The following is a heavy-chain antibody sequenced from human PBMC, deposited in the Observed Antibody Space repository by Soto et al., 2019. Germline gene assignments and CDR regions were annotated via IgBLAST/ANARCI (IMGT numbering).Heavy chain of an antibody. CDR2: IYYAGTT. D-gene: IGHD3-22*01. CDR1: GGSISNYY. CDR3: ARLGAYYQAMDS. Sequence: PSETLSLTCTVSGGSISNYYWSWIRQPPGKGLEWIGYIYYAGTTTYNPSLQSRVSISVDTSKNEVSLKLTSVTAADTAVYFCARLGAYYQAMDSWGQGTLVTVSS. V-gene: IGHV4-59*08. J-gene: IGHJ1*01.